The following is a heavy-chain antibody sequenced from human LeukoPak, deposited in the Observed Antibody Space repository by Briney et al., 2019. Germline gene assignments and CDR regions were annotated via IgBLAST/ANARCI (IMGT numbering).Heavy chain of an antibody. V-gene: IGHV3-21*01. D-gene: IGHD1-26*01. CDR1: GFTFSSYS. Sequence: GGSLRLSCAASGFTFSSYSMNWVRQAPGKGQEWVSSITSSSSYIYYADSVKGRFTISRDNAKNSLYLQMNSLRAEDTAVYYCARVVGIVGATTSRTIDYWGQGTLVTVSS. J-gene: IGHJ4*02. CDR2: ITSSSSYI. CDR3: ARVVGIVGATTSRTIDY.